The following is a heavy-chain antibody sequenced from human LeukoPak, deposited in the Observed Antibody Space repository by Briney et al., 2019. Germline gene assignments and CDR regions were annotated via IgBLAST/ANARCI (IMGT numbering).Heavy chain of an antibody. D-gene: IGHD4-4*01. CDR1: GFTFSSYW. V-gene: IGHV3-7*01. CDR3: AREAYSNYWLRHHYYYYYGMDV. J-gene: IGHJ6*02. CDR2: IEQDGSEK. Sequence: GGSLRPSCAASGFTFSSYWMHWVRQAPGKGLVWVANIEQDGSEKYYVDSVKGRFTISRDNAKNSLYLQMNSLRAEDTAVYYCAREAYSNYWLRHHYYYYYGMDVWGQGTTVTVSS.